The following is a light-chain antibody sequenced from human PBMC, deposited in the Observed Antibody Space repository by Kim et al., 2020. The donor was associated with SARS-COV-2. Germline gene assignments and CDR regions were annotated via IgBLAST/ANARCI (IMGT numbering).Light chain of an antibody. CDR1: QSVSSSY. V-gene: IGKV3-20*01. Sequence: EIVLTQSPGTLSLSPGERATLSCRASQSVSSSYLAWYQQKPGQAPRLLIYGASSRATGIPDRFSGSRSGTDFTLTISRLEPEDFAVYYCQQYCSSPHTFGGGSKVDIK. J-gene: IGKJ4*01. CDR3: QQYCSSPHT. CDR2: GAS.